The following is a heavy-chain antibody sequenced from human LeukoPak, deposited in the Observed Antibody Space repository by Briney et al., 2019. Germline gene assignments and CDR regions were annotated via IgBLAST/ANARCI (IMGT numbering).Heavy chain of an antibody. V-gene: IGHV1-69*06. Sequence: ASVKVSCKASGGTFSNYAISWVRQAHGQGLEWMGGIIPIFGTANYAQKFRGRVTITADKSTRTAYMELSSLRSEDTAVYYCARDNDSRDPPHFDYWGQGTLVTVPS. CDR1: GGTFSNYA. CDR2: IIPIFGTA. CDR3: ARDNDSRDPPHFDY. D-gene: IGHD3-16*01. J-gene: IGHJ4*02.